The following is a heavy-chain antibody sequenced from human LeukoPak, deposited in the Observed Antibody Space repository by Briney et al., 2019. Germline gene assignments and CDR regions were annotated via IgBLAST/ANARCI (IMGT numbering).Heavy chain of an antibody. V-gene: IGHV4-4*07. Sequence: SETLSLTCSVSGGSGGTYSWTWIRLPAGKGLEWIGRIYTSGSTNYNPSLKSRVTMSVDTSKNQFSLNLSSVTAADTAVYYCARAAAGSSKYDYWGQGILVTVSS. CDR3: ARAAAGSSKYDY. D-gene: IGHD6-13*01. CDR1: GGSGGTYS. CDR2: IYTSGST. J-gene: IGHJ4*02.